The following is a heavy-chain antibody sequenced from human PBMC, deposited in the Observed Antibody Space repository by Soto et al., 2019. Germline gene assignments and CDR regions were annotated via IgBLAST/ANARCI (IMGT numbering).Heavy chain of an antibody. J-gene: IGHJ6*02. V-gene: IGHV1-18*01. CDR2: ISAYNGNT. CDR3: AKDSSGRMTYYGMDV. Sequence: ASVKGSCKGAGYTFSSYGISWVRQAPGQGLEWMGWISAYNGNTNYAQKLQGRVTMTTDTSKNTLYLQMNSLRAEDTAVYYCAKDSSGRMTYYGMDVWGQGTTVTVSS. D-gene: IGHD6-19*01. CDR1: GYTFSSYG.